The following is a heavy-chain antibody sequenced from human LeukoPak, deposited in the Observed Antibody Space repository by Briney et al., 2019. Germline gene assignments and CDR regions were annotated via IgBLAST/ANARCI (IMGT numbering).Heavy chain of an antibody. CDR3: ARGSAYYDFWSGSLNWFDP. J-gene: IGHJ5*02. CDR2: ISYDGSNK. CDR1: GFTFSSYG. V-gene: IGHV3-30*03. D-gene: IGHD3-3*01. Sequence: GGSLRLSCAASGFTFSSYGMHWVRQAPGKGLEWVAVISYDGSNKYYADSVKGRFTISRDNAKNSLYLQMNSLRAEDTAVYYCARGSAYYDFWSGSLNWFDPWGQGTLVTVSS.